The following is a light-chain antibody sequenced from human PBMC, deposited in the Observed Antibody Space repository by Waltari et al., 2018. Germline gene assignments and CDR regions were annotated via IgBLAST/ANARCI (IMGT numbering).Light chain of an antibody. Sequence: QSGLTQSPSASGTPGQSVTISCSGGASNIGSYNVYWYQQLPGTAPKLLIYRDDGRPSGVPARFSGSKDVTSASLTISGLRSEDSADYYCAAWDDILTAWVFGGGTKLTVL. V-gene: IGLV1-47*01. CDR1: ASNIGSYN. CDR3: AAWDDILTAWV. J-gene: IGLJ3*02. CDR2: RDD.